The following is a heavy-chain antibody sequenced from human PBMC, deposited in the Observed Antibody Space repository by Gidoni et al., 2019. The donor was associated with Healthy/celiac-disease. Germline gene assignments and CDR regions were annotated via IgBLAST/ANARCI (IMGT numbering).Heavy chain of an antibody. D-gene: IGHD6-13*01. J-gene: IGHJ4*02. Sequence: QLQLQESGPGLVKPSATLSPTCTVSGGSISSSDCYWGWVRQPPGKGLEWIGTLTYRGDTYYNPSLKSLVAISVDMSRNQFSLWLTSVTAADTAMYYCAGDVRYSSSWSHFDYWGQGILVTVSS. V-gene: IGHV4-39*07. CDR3: AGDVRYSSSWSHFDY. CDR1: GGSISSSDCY. CDR2: LTYRGDT.